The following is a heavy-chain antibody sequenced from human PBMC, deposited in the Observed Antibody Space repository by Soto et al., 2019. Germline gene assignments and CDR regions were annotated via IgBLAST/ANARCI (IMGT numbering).Heavy chain of an antibody. CDR1: GGSFSGYY. CDR3: ARFAGWNYADFDY. J-gene: IGHJ4*02. V-gene: IGHV4-34*01. CDR2: INHSGST. Sequence: SETLSLTCAVYGGSFSGYYWSWIRQPPGKGLEWIGEINHSGSTNYNPSLKSRVTISIDTSKNQFSLKLSSVTAADTAVYYCARFAGWNYADFDYWGQGTLVTRLL. D-gene: IGHD1-7*01.